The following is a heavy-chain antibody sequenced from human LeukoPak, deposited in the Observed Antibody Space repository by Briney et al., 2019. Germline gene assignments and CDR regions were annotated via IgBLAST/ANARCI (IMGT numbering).Heavy chain of an antibody. CDR2: IYYDGSNK. V-gene: IGHV3-33*06. CDR3: AKATFSGYGDY. J-gene: IGHJ4*02. Sequence: GRSLRLSCAASGFTFSNYAMHWVRQAPGKGLEWVAIIYYDGSNKYYADSVKGRFTISRDNSKNTLYLQMNSLRAEDTAVYYCAKATFSGYGDYWGQGTLVTVSS. D-gene: IGHD2/OR15-2a*01. CDR1: GFTFSNYA.